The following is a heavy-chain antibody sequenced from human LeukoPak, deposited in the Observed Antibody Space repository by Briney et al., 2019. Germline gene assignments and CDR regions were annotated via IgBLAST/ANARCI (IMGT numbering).Heavy chain of an antibody. CDR1: GFTVSSNY. CDR3: ATNSPDSSGSYVGPFER. Sequence: GGSLRLSCAASGFTVSSNYMSWVRQAPGKGLEWVSSISGSSGYLYYADSVKGRFTISRDNAKNSLYLQMNSLRDEDTAVYYCATNSPDSSGSYVGPFERWGQGTLVTVSS. D-gene: IGHD6-19*01. V-gene: IGHV3-21*01. J-gene: IGHJ4*02. CDR2: ISGSSGYL.